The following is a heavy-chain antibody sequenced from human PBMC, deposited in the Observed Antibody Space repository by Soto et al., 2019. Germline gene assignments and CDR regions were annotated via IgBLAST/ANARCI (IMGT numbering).Heavy chain of an antibody. D-gene: IGHD3-3*01. CDR2: MNPNSGNT. CDR3: ARGPLRFLEWSLSSHYYFHVMAV. J-gene: IGHJ6*02. V-gene: IGHV1-8*01. Sequence: QGIEWMGWMNPNSGNTGYAQKFQGRVTMTRNTSISTAYMELSSLRSEDTAVYYCARGPLRFLEWSLSSHYYFHVMAVRGHGTTVTVSS.